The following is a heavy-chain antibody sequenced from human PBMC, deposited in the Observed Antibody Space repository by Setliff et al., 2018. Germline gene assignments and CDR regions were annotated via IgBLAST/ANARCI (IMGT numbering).Heavy chain of an antibody. D-gene: IGHD3-3*01. CDR2: ISGYGSRT. V-gene: IGHV3-23*01. CDR3: ARGVTIFGVVAYYYYYYYMDV. Sequence: GGSLRLSCAASGFTFSSYAMTWVRQAPGKGLEWVSGISGYGSRTYYADSVKGRSTISRDNAKNSLYLQMNSLRAEDTAVYYCARGVTIFGVVAYYYYYYYMDVWGKGTTVTVSS. CDR1: GFTFSSYA. J-gene: IGHJ6*03.